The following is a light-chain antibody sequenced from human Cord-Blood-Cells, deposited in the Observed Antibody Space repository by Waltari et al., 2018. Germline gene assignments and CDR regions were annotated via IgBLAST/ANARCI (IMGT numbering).Light chain of an antibody. Sequence: EIEFTQSPGPSSLSPGDRATLPCRASQSVSSSYLAWYQQKPGQAPRLLIYGASSRATGIPDRFSGSGSGTDFTLTISRLEPEDFAVYYCQQYGSSPPWTFGQGTKVEIK. CDR2: GAS. V-gene: IGKV3-20*01. CDR3: QQYGSSPPWT. CDR1: QSVSSSY. J-gene: IGKJ1*01.